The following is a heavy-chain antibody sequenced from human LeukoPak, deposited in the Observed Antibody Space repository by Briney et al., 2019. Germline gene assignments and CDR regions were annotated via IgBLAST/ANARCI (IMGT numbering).Heavy chain of an antibody. D-gene: IGHD3-16*01. J-gene: IGHJ3*01. CDR2: ISGSGGST. CDR3: ARDFGPRLYAFDV. V-gene: IGHV3-23*01. Sequence: GGSLRLSCAASGFTFSSYGMHWVRQAPGKGLEWVSAISGSGGSTYYADSVKGRFTISRDNSKNTLYLQMNSLRAEDTAVYFCARDFGPRLYAFDVWGQGTMITVSS. CDR1: GFTFSSYG.